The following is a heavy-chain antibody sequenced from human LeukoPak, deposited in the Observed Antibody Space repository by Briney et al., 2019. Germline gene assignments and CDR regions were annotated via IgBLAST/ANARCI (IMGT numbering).Heavy chain of an antibody. CDR3: ANHGGVGADLDY. CDR1: GFPFSNYA. Sequence: GGSLRLSCAASGFPFSNYAMNWVRQAPGKGLEWVSAISGSGGSTYYADSVKGRFTISRDNSKNTLYLQMNSLRAEDTAVYYCANHGGVGADLDYWGQGTLVTVSS. CDR2: ISGSGGST. J-gene: IGHJ4*02. V-gene: IGHV3-23*01.